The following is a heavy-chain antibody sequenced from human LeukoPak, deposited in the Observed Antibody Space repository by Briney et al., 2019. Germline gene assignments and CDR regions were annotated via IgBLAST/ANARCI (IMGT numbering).Heavy chain of an antibody. CDR2: IKSDGST. CDR3: ARAPSEIGGYYPEYFRH. CDR1: GFTFSSYW. J-gene: IGHJ1*01. V-gene: IGHV3-74*01. Sequence: PGGSLRLSCAASGFTFSSYWMHWVRQAPGKGLVWVSRIKSDGSTNYADSVKGRFTISRDNAKNTVSLQMKSLRAEDTGVYYCARAPSEIGGYYPEYFRHWGQGTLVTVSS. D-gene: IGHD3-22*01.